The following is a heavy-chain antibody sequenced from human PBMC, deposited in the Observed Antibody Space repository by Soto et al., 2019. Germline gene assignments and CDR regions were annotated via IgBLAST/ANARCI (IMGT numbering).Heavy chain of an antibody. CDR3: AKDPSSLLNSGSYSGDGY. D-gene: IGHD1-26*01. J-gene: IGHJ4*02. Sequence: GGSLRLSCAASGFTFSSYGMHWVRQAPGKGLEWVAVISYDGSNKYYADSVKGRFTISRDNSKNTLYLQMNSLRAEDTAVYYCAKDPSSLLNSGSYSGDGYWGQGTLVTVSS. CDR2: ISYDGSNK. CDR1: GFTFSSYG. V-gene: IGHV3-30*18.